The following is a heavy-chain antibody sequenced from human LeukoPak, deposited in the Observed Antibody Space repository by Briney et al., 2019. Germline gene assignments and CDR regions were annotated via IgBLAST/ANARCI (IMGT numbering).Heavy chain of an antibody. CDR3: ARNGGVVAHGTYYSSGMDV. D-gene: IGHD2-21*01. CDR2: IIPIFGIA. CDR1: GGTFSSYA. Sequence: SVKVSCKASGGTFSSYAISWVRQAPGQGLEWMGRIIPIFGIANYAQKFQGRVTITADKSTSTAYMELSSLRSEDTAVYYCARNGGVVAHGTYYSSGMDVWGKGTTVTVSS. J-gene: IGHJ6*04. V-gene: IGHV1-69*04.